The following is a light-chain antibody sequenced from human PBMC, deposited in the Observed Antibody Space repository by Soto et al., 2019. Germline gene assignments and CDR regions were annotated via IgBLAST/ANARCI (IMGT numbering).Light chain of an antibody. J-gene: IGLJ1*01. CDR1: NIGGKS. CDR3: QIWDSTSDHRV. Sequence: SYELTQPPSVSVAPGQTARITCGGDNIGGKSVRWYQQKQGQAPVLVVYDDSARPSAIPERFSGSNSGNTATLTINGVEAGDEADYYCQIWDSTSDHRVFGTGTKVTVL. V-gene: IGLV3-21*02. CDR2: DDS.